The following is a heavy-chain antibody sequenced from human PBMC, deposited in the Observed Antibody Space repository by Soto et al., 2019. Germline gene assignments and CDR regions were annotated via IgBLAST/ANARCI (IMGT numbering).Heavy chain of an antibody. D-gene: IGHD3-22*01. CDR3: ARGNGGYYANWFDP. CDR2: IKHDGSEK. J-gene: IGHJ5*02. CDR1: GFTLSGHW. Sequence: GGSLRLSCEASGFTLSGHWINWVRQAPGKGLEWVANIKHDGSEKYYVDSVKGRFTISTDNAKNSVDLQMNSLRAEDTAVYYCARGNGGYYANWFDPWGQGTLVTVSS. V-gene: IGHV3-7*03.